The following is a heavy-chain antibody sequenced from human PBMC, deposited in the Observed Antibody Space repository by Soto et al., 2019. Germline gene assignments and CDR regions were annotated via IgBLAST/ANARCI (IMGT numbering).Heavy chain of an antibody. Sequence: RRLSCAASGFTFSRYNMNWVRQAPGKGLEWGSSISGSSSYIYDAASAKGRFTISRDNAKNSLYLQMNSLRAEDTAVYYGARVVYHDSSGYQHWGKG. CDR2: ISGSSSYI. V-gene: IGHV3-21*01. D-gene: IGHD3-22*01. J-gene: IGHJ4*02. CDR3: ARVVYHDSSGYQH. CDR1: GFTFSRYN.